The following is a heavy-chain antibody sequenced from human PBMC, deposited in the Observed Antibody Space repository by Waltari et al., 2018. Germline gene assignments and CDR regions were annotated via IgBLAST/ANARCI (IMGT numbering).Heavy chain of an antibody. CDR1: GFTFSSYA. J-gene: IGHJ4*02. Sequence: EVQLLESGGGLVQPGGSLRLSCAASGFTFSSYAMSWVRQAPGKGLEWVSVIYSGGSKYYADSVKGRFTISRDNSKNTLYLQMNSLRAEDTAVYYCAEDCSSTSCYYGWGLTQGYWGQGTLVTVSS. D-gene: IGHD2-2*01. CDR2: IYSGGSK. CDR3: AEDCSSTSCYYGWGLTQGY. V-gene: IGHV3-23*03.